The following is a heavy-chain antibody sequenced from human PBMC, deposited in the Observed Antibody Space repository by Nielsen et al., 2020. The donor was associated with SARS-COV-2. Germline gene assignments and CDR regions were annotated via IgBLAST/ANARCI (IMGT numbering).Heavy chain of an antibody. V-gene: IGHV3-33*01. CDR1: GFTFSSYG. D-gene: IGHD3-10*01. CDR2: IWYDGSNK. CDR3: ARDLGFWELLSYWFDP. Sequence: GGSLRLSCAASGFTFSSYGMHWVRQAPGKGLEWVAVIWYDGSNKYYADSVKGRFTISRDNSKNTLYLQMNSLRAEDTAVYYCARDLGFWELLSYWFDPWGQGTLVTVSS. J-gene: IGHJ5*02.